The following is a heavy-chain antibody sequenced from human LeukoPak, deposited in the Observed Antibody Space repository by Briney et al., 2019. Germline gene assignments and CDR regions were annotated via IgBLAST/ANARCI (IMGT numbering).Heavy chain of an antibody. J-gene: IGHJ6*02. Sequence: GASVKVSCKASGGTFSSYIISWVRQAPGQGLEWMGRIIPILGIANYAQKFQGRVTITADKSTSTAYMELSSLRSEDTAVFYCARGHQPPYYGMDVWGQGTTVTVSS. CDR3: ARGHQPPYYGMDV. V-gene: IGHV1-69*02. CDR1: GGTFSSYI. CDR2: IIPILGIA.